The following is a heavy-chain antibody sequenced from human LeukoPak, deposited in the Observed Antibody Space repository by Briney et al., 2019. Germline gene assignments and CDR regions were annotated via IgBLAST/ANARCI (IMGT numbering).Heavy chain of an antibody. J-gene: IGHJ4*02. D-gene: IGHD3-22*01. CDR2: IYYSGST. Sequence: SETLSLTCIVSGGSINSHYWGWIRQPPGKGLEWIGSIYYSGSTYYNPSLKSRVTISVDTSKNQFSLKLSSVTAADTAVYYCARGGGTLIRGFDYWGQGTLVTVSS. V-gene: IGHV4-39*07. CDR1: GGSINSHY. CDR3: ARGGGTLIRGFDY.